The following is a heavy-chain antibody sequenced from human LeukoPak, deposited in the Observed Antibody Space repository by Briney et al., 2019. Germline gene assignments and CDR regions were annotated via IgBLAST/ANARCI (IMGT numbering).Heavy chain of an antibody. D-gene: IGHD4-17*01. CDR3: AKDWLGDYFDY. CDR1: GFTFSSYA. J-gene: IGHJ4*02. CDR2: ISGSGGST. V-gene: IGHV3-23*01. Sequence: GGSLRLSCAASGFTFSSYAMSWVRQAPGKGLEGVSAISGSGGSTYYAASVKGRFTISRDNSNNTLYLQMNSLRAEDTAVYYCAKDWLGDYFDYWGQGTLVTVSS.